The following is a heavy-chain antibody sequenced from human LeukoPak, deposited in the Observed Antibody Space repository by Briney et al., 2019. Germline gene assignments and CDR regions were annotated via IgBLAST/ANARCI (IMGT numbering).Heavy chain of an antibody. J-gene: IGHJ4*02. CDR2: ISSSGSTI. Sequence: PGGSLRLSCAASGFTFSDYYMSWIRQAPGKGLEWVSYISSSGSTIYYADSVKGRFTISRDNAKNSLYLQMNSLRAEDTAVYYCARDGRGGDIVVVVAAYFDYWGQGTLVTVSS. CDR3: ARDGRGGDIVVVVAAYFDY. CDR1: GFTFSDYY. V-gene: IGHV3-11*04. D-gene: IGHD2-15*01.